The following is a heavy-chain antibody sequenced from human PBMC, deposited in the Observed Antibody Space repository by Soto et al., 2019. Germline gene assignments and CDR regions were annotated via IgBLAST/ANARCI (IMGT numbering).Heavy chain of an antibody. CDR2: INHSGST. CDR3: AGLSYCSGGSCYSPYYYYGMDV. V-gene: IGHV4-34*01. D-gene: IGHD2-15*01. CDR1: GGSFSGYY. Sequence: TLSLTCAVYGGSFSGYYWSWIRQPPGKGLEWIGEINHSGSTNYNPSLKSRVTISVDTSKNQFSLKLSSVTAADTAVYYCAGLSYCSGGSCYSPYYYYGMDVWGQGTTVTVSS. J-gene: IGHJ6*02.